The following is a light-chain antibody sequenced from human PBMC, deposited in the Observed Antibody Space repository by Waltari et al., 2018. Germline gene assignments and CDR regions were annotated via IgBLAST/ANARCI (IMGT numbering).Light chain of an antibody. CDR3: QVWDGSTAV. CDR1: NIGSKS. Sequence: SYELTQALSVSVALGQTARITCGGNNIGSKSVHWYQQKPGQAPLVVIYTNNIRPSGIPERFSGSNSGNTAALTISRAQAGDEADYYCQVWDGSTAVFGTGTKVTVL. CDR2: TNN. V-gene: IGLV3-9*01. J-gene: IGLJ1*01.